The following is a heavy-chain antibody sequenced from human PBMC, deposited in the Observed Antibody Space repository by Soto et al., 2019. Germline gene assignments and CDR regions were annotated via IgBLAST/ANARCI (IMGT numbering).Heavy chain of an antibody. CDR3: ARLHCNSPNCVPLDP. J-gene: IGHJ5*02. V-gene: IGHV4-59*04. D-gene: IGHD2-2*01. CDR2: IYFIGST. Sequence: SETLSLTCTVSGGSISSYYWSWIRQPPGKGLEWIGYIYFIGSTSYNPSLKSRVTMSVDTSKNQLSLKLSSVTAADTAVYYCARLHCNSPNCVPLDPWGQGTLVTVSS. CDR1: GGSISSYY.